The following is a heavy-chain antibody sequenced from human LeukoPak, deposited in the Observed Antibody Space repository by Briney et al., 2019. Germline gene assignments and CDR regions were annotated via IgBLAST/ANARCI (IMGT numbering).Heavy chain of an antibody. CDR1: GGSISSYY. V-gene: IGHV4-59*12. J-gene: IGHJ3*02. CDR3: ARAGRRYYGSGSYSNDAFDI. CDR2: IYYSGST. D-gene: IGHD3-10*01. Sequence: SETLSLTCTVSGGSISSYYWSWIRQPPGKGLEWIGYIYYSGSTNYNPSLKSRVTISVDTSKNQFSLKLSSVTAADTAVYYCARAGRRYYGSGSYSNDAFDIWGQGTMVTVSS.